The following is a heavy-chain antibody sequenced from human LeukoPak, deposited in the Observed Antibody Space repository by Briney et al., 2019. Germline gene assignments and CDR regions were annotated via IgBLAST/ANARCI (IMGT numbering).Heavy chain of an antibody. CDR1: GGSISSYY. CDR2: IYTSGST. D-gene: IGHD3-3*01. J-gene: IGHJ4*02. CDR3: ARDDFWSGHTDY. Sequence: SETLPLTCTVSGGSISSYYWSWIRQPAGKGLEWIGRIYTSGSTNYNPSLKSRVTMSVDTSKNQFSLKLSSVTAADTAVYYCARDDFWSGHTDYWGQGTLVTVSS. V-gene: IGHV4-4*07.